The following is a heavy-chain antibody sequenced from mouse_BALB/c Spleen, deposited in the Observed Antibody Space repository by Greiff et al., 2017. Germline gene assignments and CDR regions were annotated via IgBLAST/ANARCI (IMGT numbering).Heavy chain of an antibody. CDR2: IYPSDSYT. J-gene: IGHJ4*01. CDR3: TSTTGYAMDY. D-gene: IGHD2-12*01. CDR1: GYTFTSYW. V-gene: IGHV1-69*02. Sequence: QVQLQQPGAELVRPGASVKLSCKASGYTFTSYWINWVKQRPGQGLEWIGNIYPSDSYTNYNQKFKDKATLTVDKSSSTAYMQLSSPTSEDSAVYYCTSTTGYAMDYWGQGTSVTVSS.